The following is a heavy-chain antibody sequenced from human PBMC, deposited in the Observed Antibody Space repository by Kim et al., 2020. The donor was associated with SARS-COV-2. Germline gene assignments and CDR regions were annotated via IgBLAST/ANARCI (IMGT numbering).Heavy chain of an antibody. CDR1: GFTFGDYA. CDR3: AKVAVAGTPPPMNYFDY. V-gene: IGHV3-9*01. J-gene: IGHJ4*02. D-gene: IGHD6-19*01. Sequence: GGSLRLSCAASGFTFGDYAMHWVRQAPGKGLEWVSGISWNSGSIGYADSVKGRFTISRDNAKNSLYLQMNSLRAEDTALYYCAKVAVAGTPPPMNYFDYWGQGTLVTVSS. CDR2: ISWNSGSI.